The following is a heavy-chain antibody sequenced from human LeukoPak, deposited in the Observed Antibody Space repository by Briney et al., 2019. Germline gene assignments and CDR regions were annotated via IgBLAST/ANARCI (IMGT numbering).Heavy chain of an antibody. J-gene: IGHJ4*02. CDR1: GGSISSGGYS. CDR3: ARGRTDDYFDY. Sequence: LSETLSLTCVVSGGSISSGGYSWSWIRQPPGKGLEWIGYIYHSGSTYYNPSLESRVTISVDRSKNQFSLKLSSVTAADTAVYYCARGRTDDYFDYWGQGTLVTVSS. V-gene: IGHV4-30-2*01. CDR2: IYHSGST.